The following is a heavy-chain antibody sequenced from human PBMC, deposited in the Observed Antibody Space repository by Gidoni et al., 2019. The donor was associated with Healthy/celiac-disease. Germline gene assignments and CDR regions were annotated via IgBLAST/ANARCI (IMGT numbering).Heavy chain of an antibody. Sequence: EVQLVESGGGLVKPGGSLRLSCAASGFTFSSYSMNWVRQAPGKGLEWVSSISSSSSYIYYADSVKGRFTISRDNAKNSLYLQMNSLRAEDTAVYYCARVFADGDGPTQTFDYWGQGTLVTVSS. J-gene: IGHJ4*02. D-gene: IGHD4-17*01. CDR1: GFTFSSYS. CDR3: ARVFADGDGPTQTFDY. V-gene: IGHV3-21*01. CDR2: ISSSSSYI.